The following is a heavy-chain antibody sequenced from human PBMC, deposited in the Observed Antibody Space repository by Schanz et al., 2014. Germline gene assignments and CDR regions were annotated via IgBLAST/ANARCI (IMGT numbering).Heavy chain of an antibody. Sequence: VQLVDSGGGVVRPGGSLRLSCAASGFGFDDYAMSWVRQAPGKGLEWVSGINWNGGSTGYADSVQGRFTISRDNAKISLYLQLSSLQGEDTAVYFCARVVFFCDSSSCMNFYYMDVWGKGTTXTVSS. CDR3: ARVVFFCDSSSCMNFYYMDV. CDR1: GFGFDDYA. V-gene: IGHV3-20*04. CDR2: INWNGGST. D-gene: IGHD2-21*01. J-gene: IGHJ6*03.